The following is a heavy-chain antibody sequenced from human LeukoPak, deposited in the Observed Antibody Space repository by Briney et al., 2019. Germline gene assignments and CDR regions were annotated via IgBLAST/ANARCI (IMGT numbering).Heavy chain of an antibody. V-gene: IGHV3-23*01. CDR1: GFTFSSYW. D-gene: IGHD5-24*01. Sequence: GGSLRLSCAASGFTFSSYWMNWARQAPGKGLEWVSSIRQSGDITYYADSVKGRFTISRDNSKNTLSLQMNSLSREDTAIYYCVRRGGSDGWGAFDIWGQGTVVTVSS. J-gene: IGHJ3*02. CDR3: VRRGGSDGWGAFDI. CDR2: IRQSGDIT.